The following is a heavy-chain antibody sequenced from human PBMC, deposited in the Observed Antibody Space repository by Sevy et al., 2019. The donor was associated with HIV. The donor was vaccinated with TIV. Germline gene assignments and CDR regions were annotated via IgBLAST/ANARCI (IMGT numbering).Heavy chain of an antibody. Sequence: ASVKVSCKASGGTFSSYAISWVRQAPGQGLEWMGGIIPILGMANYAQKFQGRVTITADKSTSTAYMELSSLRSEDTAVYYCARGGQTTDLYYYYYMDVWGKGTTVTVSS. J-gene: IGHJ6*03. CDR2: IIPILGMA. V-gene: IGHV1-69*10. CDR1: GGTFSSYA. CDR3: ARGGQTTDLYYYYYMDV. D-gene: IGHD4-4*01.